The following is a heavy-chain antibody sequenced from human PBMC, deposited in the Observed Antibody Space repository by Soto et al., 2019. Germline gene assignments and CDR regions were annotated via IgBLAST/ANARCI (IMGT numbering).Heavy chain of an antibody. CDR3: ARGTGGLDV. D-gene: IGHD3-10*01. J-gene: IGHJ6*02. Sequence: GVSLRLSCAASRLTFRSYWMTWVRQATGKGLEWVANINQDGSEKYYVDSVKGRFAISRDNAKNSFYLQMNSLRAEDTAVDYCARGTGGLDVWGQGTKVTVSS. V-gene: IGHV3-7*03. CDR1: RLTFRSYW. CDR2: INQDGSEK.